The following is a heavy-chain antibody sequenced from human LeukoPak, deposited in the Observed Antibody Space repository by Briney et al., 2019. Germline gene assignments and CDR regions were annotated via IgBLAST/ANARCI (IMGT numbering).Heavy chain of an antibody. Sequence: GASVNVSCKASGYTFTSYFVHWVRQAPGQGLEWMGIINPNAGTTIYAQKFQGRLTVTRDMSTSTVYMELSSLRSDDTAVYYCARASNWNYGYWGPGTLVTVSS. V-gene: IGHV1-46*01. CDR3: ARASNWNYGY. J-gene: IGHJ4*02. D-gene: IGHD1-7*01. CDR2: INPNAGTT. CDR1: GYTFTSYF.